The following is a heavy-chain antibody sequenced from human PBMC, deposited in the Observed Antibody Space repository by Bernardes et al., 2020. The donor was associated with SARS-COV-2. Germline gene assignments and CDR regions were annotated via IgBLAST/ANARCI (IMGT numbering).Heavy chain of an antibody. J-gene: IGHJ5*02. V-gene: IGHV3-30*18. CDR2: ISYDGSIK. D-gene: IGHD3-10*01. CDR1: GFTFSSYG. Sequence: GGSLRLSCAASGFTFSSYGMHWVRQAPGKGPEWVAVISYDGSIKYYADSVGGRFTISRDSSKNTLFLDMNSLRAEDTAVYYCAKDRSIFWFGEGKNPFHPWGQGTLVTVSS. CDR3: AKDRSIFWFGEGKNPFHP.